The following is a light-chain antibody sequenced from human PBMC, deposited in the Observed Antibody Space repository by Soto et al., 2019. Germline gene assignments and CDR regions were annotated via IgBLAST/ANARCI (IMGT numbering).Light chain of an antibody. V-gene: IGKV1-39*01. J-gene: IGKJ1*01. Sequence: DIQMTQSPSSLSASVGDRVTITCRASQSISSSFLNWYQQKPGKAPKLLIFSASSLQSGVPSRFSGSGSGTDFTLTISTLQPEDFATHYCQQSYNTPTWTFGQGTQVEIK. CDR2: SAS. CDR3: QQSYNTPTWT. CDR1: QSISSSF.